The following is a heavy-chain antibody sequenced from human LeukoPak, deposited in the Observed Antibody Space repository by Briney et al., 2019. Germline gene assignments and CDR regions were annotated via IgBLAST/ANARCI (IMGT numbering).Heavy chain of an antibody. V-gene: IGHV3-7*01. J-gene: IGHJ4*02. CDR2: INQDGSKE. Sequence: PGGSLRLSCAASGFTFSNYWMAWVRQAPGKGLEWVAHINQDGSKEHYMDSVKARFPISRDNANNSLSLQMNSLRAEDTTVYYRGRDGGVSGYDLLDYWGQGTLVTVSS. CDR3: GRDGGVSGYDLLDY. D-gene: IGHD5-12*01. CDR1: GFTFSNYW.